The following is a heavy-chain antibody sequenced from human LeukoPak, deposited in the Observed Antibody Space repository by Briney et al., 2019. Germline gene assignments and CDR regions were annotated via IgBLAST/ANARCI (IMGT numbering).Heavy chain of an antibody. CDR2: INAGNGNT. J-gene: IGHJ4*02. CDR3: AAVPGYSSGWYVYFDY. CDR1: GYTFTSYA. V-gene: IGHV1-3*01. D-gene: IGHD6-19*01. Sequence: ASVKVSCKASGYTFTSYAMHWVRQAPGQRLERMGWINAGNGNTKYSQKFQGRVTITRDTSASTAYMELSSLRSEDTAVYYCAAVPGYSSGWYVYFDYWGQGTLVTVSS.